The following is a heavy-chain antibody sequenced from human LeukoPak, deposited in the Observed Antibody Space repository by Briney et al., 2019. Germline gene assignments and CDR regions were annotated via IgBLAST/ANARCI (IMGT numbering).Heavy chain of an antibody. CDR2: IGSSSSPI. CDR3: VRDGSGNVPFDY. D-gene: IGHD5-12*01. CDR1: GCTFSSYS. V-gene: IGHV3-48*04. Sequence: GGSLRLSCAASGCTFSSYSKNWVRQAPGKGLKWVSYIGSSSSPIYYADSVKGRFTISRDNAKNSLYLQMNSLRAEDTAVYYCVRDGSGNVPFDYWGQGTLVTVSS. J-gene: IGHJ4*02.